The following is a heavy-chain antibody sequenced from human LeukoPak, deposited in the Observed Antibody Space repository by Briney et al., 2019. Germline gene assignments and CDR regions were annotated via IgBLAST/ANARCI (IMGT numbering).Heavy chain of an antibody. CDR1: GFTFSRYT. CDR3: ARHSQEDAGNTVDY. Sequence: PGGSLRLSCAASGFTFSRYTMNWVRQAPGEGLEWVSSISSNSGFKKYADSLKGRFTISRDNAKNSLYLQMNSLRAEDTALYYCARHSQEDAGNTVDYWGQGTLVTVSS. V-gene: IGHV3-21*04. CDR2: ISSNSGFK. J-gene: IGHJ4*02. D-gene: IGHD1-26*01.